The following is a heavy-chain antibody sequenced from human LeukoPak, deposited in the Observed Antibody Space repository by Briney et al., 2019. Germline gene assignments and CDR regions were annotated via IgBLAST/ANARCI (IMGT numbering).Heavy chain of an antibody. CDR1: GFTFSSYS. D-gene: IGHD3-3*01. V-gene: IGHV3-21*01. CDR3: AIDSVTIFGVDIEADY. CDR2: ISSSSSYI. Sequence: PGGSLRLSCAASGFTFSSYSMNWVRQAPGKGLEWLSSISSSSSYIYYADSVKGRFTISRDNAKNSLYLQMNSLRAEDTAVYYCAIDSVTIFGVDIEADYWGQGTLVTVSS. J-gene: IGHJ4*02.